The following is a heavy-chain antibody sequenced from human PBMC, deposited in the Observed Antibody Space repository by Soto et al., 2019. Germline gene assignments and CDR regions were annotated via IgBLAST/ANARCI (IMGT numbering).Heavy chain of an antibody. Sequence: PGASLKISCQGSGYTFTNHWITWVRPMPGKGREWMGRIIPSDSHTNYSPSFEGHVTMSVDKSISTAYLQWSSPKASDTAMYYCARHASYYVCSGYFGTCWARGTLVPVSS. CDR1: GYTFTNHW. CDR3: ARHASYYVCSGYFGTC. CDR2: IIPSDSHT. V-gene: IGHV5-10-1*01. D-gene: IGHD3-22*01. J-gene: IGHJ4*02.